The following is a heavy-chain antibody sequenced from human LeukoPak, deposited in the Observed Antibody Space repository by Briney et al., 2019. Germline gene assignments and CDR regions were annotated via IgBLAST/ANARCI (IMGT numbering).Heavy chain of an antibody. V-gene: IGHV3-74*01. D-gene: IGHD3-9*01. CDR2: IISDGSST. J-gene: IGHJ4*02. CDR1: GFTFSSYW. CDR3: ARDIGYRVDILG. Sequence: GGSLRLSCAASGFTFSSYWMHWVRQAPGKGLVWVSRIISDGSSTSYADSVKGRFTISRDNAKNTLYLQINSLTAEDTAVYYCARDIGYRVDILGRGQGTLVTVSS.